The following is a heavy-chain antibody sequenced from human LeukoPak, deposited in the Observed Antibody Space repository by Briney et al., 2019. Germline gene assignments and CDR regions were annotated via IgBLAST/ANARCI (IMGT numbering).Heavy chain of an antibody. CDR3: ARDKVTY. CDR1: GFTFSNYW. V-gene: IGHV3-7*01. CDR2: INMDGSEK. J-gene: IGHJ4*02. Sequence: GGSLRLSCAASGFTFSNYWMSWVRQAPAKGLEWVAHINMDGSEKYYVDSVKGRFTISRDNAKNSLYLQMNSLRVEDTAVYYCARDKVTYWGQGTLVTVSS.